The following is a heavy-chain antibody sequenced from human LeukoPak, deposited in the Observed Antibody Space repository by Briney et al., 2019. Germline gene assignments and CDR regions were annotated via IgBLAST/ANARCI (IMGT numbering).Heavy chain of an antibody. Sequence: GGSLRLSCTASGFTFSDSSMNGVRPAPGKGLEGRSYISSSSTTIYYADSVKGRFTISRDDAKHALYLQMNSLRAEDTAVYYCARNLNTADDYWGQGILVTVSS. J-gene: IGHJ4*02. CDR2: ISSSSTTI. CDR1: GFTFSDSS. CDR3: ARNLNTADDY. V-gene: IGHV3-48*01. D-gene: IGHD5-18*01.